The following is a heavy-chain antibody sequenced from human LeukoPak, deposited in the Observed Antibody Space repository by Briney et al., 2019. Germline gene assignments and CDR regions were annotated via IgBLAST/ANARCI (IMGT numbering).Heavy chain of an antibody. D-gene: IGHD5-12*01. V-gene: IGHV3-49*04. CDR1: GFTFGDYA. CDR3: TRGRWLQFLGFDY. J-gene: IGHJ4*02. Sequence: SGGSLRLSCTASGFTFGDYAMSWVRQAPGKGLEWVGFIRSKAYGGTTEYAASVKGRFTISRDDSKSIAYLQMNSLKTEDTAVYYCTRGRWLQFLGFDYWGQGTLVTVSS. CDR2: IRSKAYGGTT.